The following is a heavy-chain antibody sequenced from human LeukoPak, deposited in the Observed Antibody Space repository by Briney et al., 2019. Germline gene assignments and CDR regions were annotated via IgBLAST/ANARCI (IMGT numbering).Heavy chain of an antibody. J-gene: IGHJ5*02. Sequence: PGGSLRLSCAASGFTFSDYYMSWIRQAPGKGLEWVSYISSSGSTIYYADSVKGRFTISRDNAKNSLYLQMNSLRAEDTAVYYCASSYSGSYFGWFDPWGQGTLVTVSS. CDR3: ASSYSGSYFGWFDP. CDR1: GFTFSDYY. V-gene: IGHV3-11*01. CDR2: ISSSGSTI. D-gene: IGHD1-26*01.